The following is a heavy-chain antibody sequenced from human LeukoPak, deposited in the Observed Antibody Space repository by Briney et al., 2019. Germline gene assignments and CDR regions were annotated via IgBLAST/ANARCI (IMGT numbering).Heavy chain of an antibody. CDR1: GFTFSSYS. V-gene: IGHV3-21*01. Sequence: PGGSLRLSCAASGFTFSSYSMNSVRQAPGKGLEWVSSISSSSSYIYYADSVKGRFTISRDNAKNSLHLQMNSLRAEDTAVYYCARDPRYCSSTSCYIGDYWGQGTLVTVSS. D-gene: IGHD2-2*02. CDR3: ARDPRYCSSTSCYIGDY. CDR2: ISSSSSYI. J-gene: IGHJ4*02.